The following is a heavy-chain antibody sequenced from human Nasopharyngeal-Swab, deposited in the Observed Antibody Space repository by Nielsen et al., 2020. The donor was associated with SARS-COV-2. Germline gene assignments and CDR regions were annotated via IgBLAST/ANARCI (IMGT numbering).Heavy chain of an antibody. Sequence: GGSLRLSCAASGFTVSSNYMSWVRQAPGKGLEWASVIYSGGSTYYADSVKGRFTISRDNSKNTLYLQMNSLRAEDTAVYYCAAGVVVPAANNDYWGQGTLVTVSS. CDR3: AAGVVVPAANNDY. D-gene: IGHD2-2*01. CDR1: GFTVSSNY. V-gene: IGHV3-53*01. J-gene: IGHJ4*02. CDR2: IYSGGST.